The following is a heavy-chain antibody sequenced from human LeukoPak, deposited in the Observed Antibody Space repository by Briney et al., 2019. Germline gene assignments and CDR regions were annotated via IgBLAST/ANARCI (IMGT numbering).Heavy chain of an antibody. J-gene: IGHJ4*02. CDR1: GFTFDDYA. Sequence: GGSLRLSCAASGFTFDDYAMHWVRHAPGKGMEWVSGISWNSGSIAYADSVKGRLTISRDNAKNSLYLQMNSLRAEDTALYYCAKDIHSYYDFWSGYSPPFDYWGQGTLVTVSS. V-gene: IGHV3-9*01. CDR2: ISWNSGSI. D-gene: IGHD3-3*01. CDR3: AKDIHSYYDFWSGYSPPFDY.